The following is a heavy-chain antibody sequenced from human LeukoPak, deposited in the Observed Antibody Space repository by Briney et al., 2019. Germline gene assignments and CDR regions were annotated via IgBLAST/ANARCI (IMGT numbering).Heavy chain of an antibody. CDR2: IYYSGST. CDR1: GGSISSGGYY. J-gene: IGHJ4*02. CDR3: ARGLGYYDSSGPIDY. Sequence: SETLSLTCTVSGGSISSGGYYWSWIRQHPGKGLEWIGYIYYSGSTYYNPSLKSRVTISVDTSKNQFSLKLSSVTAADTAVYYCARGLGYYDSSGPIDYCGQGTLVTVSS. V-gene: IGHV4-31*03. D-gene: IGHD3-22*01.